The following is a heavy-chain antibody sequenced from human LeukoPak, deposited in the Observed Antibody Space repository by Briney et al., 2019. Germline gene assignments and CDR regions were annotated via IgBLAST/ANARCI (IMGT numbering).Heavy chain of an antibody. V-gene: IGHV3-21*01. CDR2: ISSSSSYI. CDR3: ARERWGFCSSTSCYTWAFDY. D-gene: IGHD2-2*02. CDR1: GFTFSSYS. Sequence: GGSLRLSCAASGFTFSSYSMSWVRQAPGKGLEWVSSISSSSSYIYYADSVKGRFTISRDNAKNSLYLQMNSLRAEDTAVYYCARERWGFCSSTSCYTWAFDYWGQGTLVTVSS. J-gene: IGHJ4*02.